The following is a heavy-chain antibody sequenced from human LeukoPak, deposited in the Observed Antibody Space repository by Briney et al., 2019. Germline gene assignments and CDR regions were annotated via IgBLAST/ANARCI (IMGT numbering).Heavy chain of an antibody. D-gene: IGHD5-12*01. CDR3: ARDNRGYSGYDSEYYFDY. CDR2: IYPNSGGT. V-gene: IGHV1-2*02. J-gene: IGHJ4*02. Sequence: ASVKVSCKASAYTFTGYYMHWVRQAPGQGLEWMGWIYPNSGGTNYAQKFQGRVTMTRDTSISTAYMELSRLRSDDTAVYYCARDNRGYSGYDSEYYFDYWGQGTLVTVSS. CDR1: AYTFTGYY.